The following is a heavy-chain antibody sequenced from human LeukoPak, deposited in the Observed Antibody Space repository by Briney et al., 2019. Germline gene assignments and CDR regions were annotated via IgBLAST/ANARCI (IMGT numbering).Heavy chain of an antibody. J-gene: IGHJ4*02. Sequence: ASVKVSCKASGYTFTGYYMHWVRQAPGQGLEWMGWINPNSGGTNYAQKFQGRVTMTRDTSISTAYMELSRLRSDDTAVYYCARDCSSTSCFDYWGQGALVTVSS. CDR1: GYTFTGYY. CDR2: INPNSGGT. V-gene: IGHV1-2*02. D-gene: IGHD2-2*01. CDR3: ARDCSSTSCFDY.